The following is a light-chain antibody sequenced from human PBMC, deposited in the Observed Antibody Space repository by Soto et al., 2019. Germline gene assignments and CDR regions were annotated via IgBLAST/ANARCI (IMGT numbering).Light chain of an antibody. J-gene: IGKJ2*01. Sequence: GDRVTLTCRASQSISSHLNWYRRRPGKAPELLIFAASTLQTGVPSRFSGSGSGTDFTLTISSLQPEDFATYYCQQSYTSPYTFGQGTRLDIK. V-gene: IGKV1-39*01. CDR1: QSISSH. CDR3: QQSYTSPYT. CDR2: AAS.